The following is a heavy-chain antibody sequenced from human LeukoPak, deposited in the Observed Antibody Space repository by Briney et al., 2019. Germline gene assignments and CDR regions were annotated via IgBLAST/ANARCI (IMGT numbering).Heavy chain of an antibody. J-gene: IGHJ6*02. D-gene: IGHD5-12*01. CDR3: ARDRSVANNGYYYYYAMDV. CDR2: INTDGSST. V-gene: IGHV3-74*01. CDR1: GFTFSSYW. Sequence: GGSLRLSCAASGFTFSSYWMHWVRQAPGKGLVWVSRINTDGSSTNYADSVKGRFTISRDNAKNTLYLQMNSLRAEDTAVYYCARDRSVANNGYYYYYAMDVWGQGTTVTVSS.